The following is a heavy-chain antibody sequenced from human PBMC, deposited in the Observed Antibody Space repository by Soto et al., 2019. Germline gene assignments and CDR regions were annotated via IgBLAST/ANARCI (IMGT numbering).Heavy chain of an antibody. CDR2: ISGNGISI. J-gene: IGHJ4*02. V-gene: IGHV3-23*01. D-gene: IGHD6-19*01. CDR1: GFTFTNYA. Sequence: GGSLRLSCAVSGFTFTNYAMGWVRQAPGKGLEWVSVISGNGISIHYAESVKGRFTISRDISKSTLYLLMNSLRAEDTAVYYCTKSPAYNSGWGVFDYWGQGALVTVSS. CDR3: TKSPAYNSGWGVFDY.